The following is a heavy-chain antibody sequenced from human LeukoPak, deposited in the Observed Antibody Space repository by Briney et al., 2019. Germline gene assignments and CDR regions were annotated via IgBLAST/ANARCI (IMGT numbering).Heavy chain of an antibody. D-gene: IGHD3-22*01. CDR2: ISSSGSTV. J-gene: IGHJ3*02. V-gene: IGHV3-11*01. CDR1: GFTFSDYY. Sequence: GGSLRLSCAASGFTFSDYYMSWIRQAPGKGLEWVSYISSSGSTVYYADSVKGRFTISRDNAKNSLYLQMNSLRAEDTAVYYCARVEYYDSSGYLDAFDIWGQGTMVTVSS. CDR3: ARVEYYDSSGYLDAFDI.